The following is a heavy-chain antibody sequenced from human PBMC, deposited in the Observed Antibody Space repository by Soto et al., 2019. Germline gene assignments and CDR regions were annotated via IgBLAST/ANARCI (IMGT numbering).Heavy chain of an antibody. V-gene: IGHV3-23*01. CDR1: GFTFSSYA. CDR2: ISGSGGST. J-gene: IGHJ6*03. CDR3: ASAPLYYYYYMDV. Sequence: GGSLRLSCAASGFTFSSYAMSWVRQAPGKGLEWVSAISGSGGSTYYADSVKGRFTISRDNSKNTLYLQMNSLRAEDTAVYYYASAPLYYYYYMDVWGKGTTVTVSS.